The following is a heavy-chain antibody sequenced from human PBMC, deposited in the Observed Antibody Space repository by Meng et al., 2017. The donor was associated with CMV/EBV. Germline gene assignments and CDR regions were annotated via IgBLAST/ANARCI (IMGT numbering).Heavy chain of an antibody. CDR1: GFTFSSYA. D-gene: IGHD2-2*02. Sequence: GGSLRLSCAASGFTFSSYAMSWVRQAPGKGLEWVSAISGSGGSTYYADSVKGRFTISRDNSKNTLYLQMNSLRAEDTAVYYCAKGGKGEYHCSSTSCYTTSWFDPWGQGTLVTVSS. CDR2: ISGSGGST. CDR3: AKGGKGEYHCSSTSCYTTSWFDP. J-gene: IGHJ5*02. V-gene: IGHV3-23*01.